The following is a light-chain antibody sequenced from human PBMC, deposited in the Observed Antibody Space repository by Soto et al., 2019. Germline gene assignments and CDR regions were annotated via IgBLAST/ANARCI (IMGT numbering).Light chain of an antibody. CDR2: EVD. J-gene: IGLJ3*02. CDR1: SSDVGAYNY. Sequence: QSALTQPASVSGSPGQSISISCTGSSSDVGAYNYVAWYQQKPGKAPKLLIYEVDNRPSGISHRFSGSKSGNTASLTISGLQTEDEADYYCSSYKGINTAVFGGGTKLTVL. CDR3: SSYKGINTAV. V-gene: IGLV2-14*01.